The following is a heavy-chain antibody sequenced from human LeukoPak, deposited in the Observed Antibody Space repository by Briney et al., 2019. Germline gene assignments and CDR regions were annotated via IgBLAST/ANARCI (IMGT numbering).Heavy chain of an antibody. Sequence: GGSLRLSCAASGFTFSSYAMHWVRQAPGKGLEYVAVISYDGSNKYYADSVKGRFTISRDNSKNTLYLQMNSLRAEDTAFYYCAQEHLATTGKNWFDPWGQGTLVTVSS. J-gene: IGHJ5*02. D-gene: IGHD6-13*01. CDR1: GFTFSSYA. CDR2: ISYDGSNK. CDR3: AQEHLATTGKNWFDP. V-gene: IGHV3-30*04.